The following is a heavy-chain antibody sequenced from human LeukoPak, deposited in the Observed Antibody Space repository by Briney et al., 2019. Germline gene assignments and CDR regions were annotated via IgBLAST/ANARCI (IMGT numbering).Heavy chain of an antibody. Sequence: SETLSLTCTVSGGSISTYYWTWIRQPAGKGLEWIGRIYSSGSTNYNPSLKSRLTMTVDTSKNQFSLKLSSVTTSDTALYYCARDIRSGYFPYYYYYMDVWGKGTTVTVSS. CDR1: GGSISTYY. CDR2: IYSSGST. J-gene: IGHJ6*03. V-gene: IGHV4-4*07. CDR3: ARDIRSGYFPYYYYYMDV. D-gene: IGHD3-22*01.